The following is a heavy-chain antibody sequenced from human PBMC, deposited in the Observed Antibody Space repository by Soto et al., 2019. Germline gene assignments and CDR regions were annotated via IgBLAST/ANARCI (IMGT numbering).Heavy chain of an antibody. CDR3: AKADGSGWNIDY. CDR1: GFTFSNYW. D-gene: IGHD6-19*01. J-gene: IGHJ4*02. Sequence: HPGGSLRLSCAASGFTFSNYWMSWVRQAPGQGLEWVANINQDGSEKYYVGSVKGRFTISRDNAKKSLFLQMNSLRAEDTAVYYCAKADGSGWNIDYWGQGTLVTVSS. CDR2: INQDGSEK. V-gene: IGHV3-7*05.